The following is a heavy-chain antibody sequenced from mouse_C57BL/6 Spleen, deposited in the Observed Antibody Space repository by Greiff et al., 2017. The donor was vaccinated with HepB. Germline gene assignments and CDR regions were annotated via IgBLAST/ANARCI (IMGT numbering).Heavy chain of an antibody. CDR3: ARSDYGQYYFDY. J-gene: IGHJ2*01. CDR1: GYTFTSYW. D-gene: IGHD1-1*01. V-gene: IGHV1-55*01. CDR2: IYPGSGST. Sequence: QVQLQQPGAELVKPGASVKMSCKASGYTFTSYWITWVKQRPGQGLEWIGDIYPGSGSTNYNEKFKSKATLTVDTSSSTAYMQLSSLTSEDSAVYYCARSDYGQYYFDYWGQGTTLTVSS.